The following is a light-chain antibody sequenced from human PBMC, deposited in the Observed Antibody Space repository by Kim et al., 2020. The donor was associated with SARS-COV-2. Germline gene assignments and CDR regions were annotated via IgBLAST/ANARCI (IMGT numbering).Light chain of an antibody. J-gene: IGKJ4*01. Sequence: SPGESATRSCRASQNVSSYLAWYQQKPGQAPRLLIYDASNRATGIPARFSGSGSGTDFTLTISSLEPEDFAVYYCQQRSNWPPLTFGGGTKVEIK. CDR1: QNVSSY. V-gene: IGKV3-11*01. CDR3: QQRSNWPPLT. CDR2: DAS.